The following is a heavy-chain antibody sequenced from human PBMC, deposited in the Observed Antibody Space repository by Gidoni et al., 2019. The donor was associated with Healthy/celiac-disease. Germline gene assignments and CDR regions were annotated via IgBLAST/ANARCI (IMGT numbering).Heavy chain of an antibody. J-gene: IGHJ4*02. D-gene: IGHD3-9*01. CDR2: IYYSRST. V-gene: IGHV4-39*01. CDR3: AILRYFDWLFVLGDPLVEANFDY. CDR1: GGPISSSRYY. Sequence: QLQLQESGPGLVKPSETLSLTCTVSGGPISSSRYYWGWIRQPPGKGLEWIGSIYYSRSTYYNPSLKSRVAISVNTTKNRFAQKLSTMTAADTAVYYCAILRYFDWLFVLGDPLVEANFDYWGQGTLVTVSS.